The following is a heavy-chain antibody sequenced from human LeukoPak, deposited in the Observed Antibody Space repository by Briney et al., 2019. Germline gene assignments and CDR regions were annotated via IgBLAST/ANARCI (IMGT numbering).Heavy chain of an antibody. CDR2: INPNGGSA. D-gene: IGHD5-24*01. V-gene: IGHV1-46*01. CDR1: GYTFTTYY. Sequence: ASVKVSCKASGYTFTTYYMHWVRQAPGQGLEWMGVINPNGGSATYAQKFQGRVAMTRDTSTSTVYMELRSLRSDDTAVYHCARGLGMATDYWGQGTLVTVSS. J-gene: IGHJ4*02. CDR3: ARGLGMATDY.